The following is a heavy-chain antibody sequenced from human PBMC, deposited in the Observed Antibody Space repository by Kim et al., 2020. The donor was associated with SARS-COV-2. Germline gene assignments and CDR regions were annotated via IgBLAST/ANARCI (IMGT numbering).Heavy chain of an antibody. CDR3: ARSPSTVYYYGMDV. J-gene: IGHJ6*02. V-gene: IGHV4-59*13. D-gene: IGHD4-17*01. CDR2: IYYSGST. Sequence: SETLSLTCTVSGGSISSYYWSWIRQPPGKGLEWIGYIYYSGSTNYNPSLKSRVTISVDTSKNQFSLKLSSVTAADTAVYYCARSPSTVYYYGMDVWGQGT. CDR1: GGSISSYY.